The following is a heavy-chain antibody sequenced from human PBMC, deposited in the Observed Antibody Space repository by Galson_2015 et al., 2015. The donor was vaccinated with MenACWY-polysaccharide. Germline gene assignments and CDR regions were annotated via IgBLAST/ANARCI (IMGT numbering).Heavy chain of an antibody. J-gene: IGHJ6*02. Sequence: SLRLSCAASGFTFSSSWMHWVRQAPGKGLEWVAAISGSGGTTYYADSVKGRFTISRDNSKNMVYLQMNSLRAEDTAVYYSLVVPGGNYRAMDVWGQGTTVTVSS. CDR2: ISGSGGTT. D-gene: IGHD2-2*01. CDR3: LVVPGGNYRAMDV. CDR1: GFTFSSSW. V-gene: IGHV3-23*01.